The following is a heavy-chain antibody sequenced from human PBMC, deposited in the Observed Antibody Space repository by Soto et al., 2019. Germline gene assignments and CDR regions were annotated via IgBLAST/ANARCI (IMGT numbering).Heavy chain of an antibody. CDR1: GGSIGSYY. D-gene: IGHD6-13*01. V-gene: IGHV4-59*01. J-gene: IGHJ6*02. CDR2: IYYSGST. CDR3: ARTSAAGKYYYGMDV. Sequence: PSETLSLTCTVSGGSIGSYYWNWIRQPPGKGLEWIGYIYYSGSTNYNPSLKSRVTISVDTSKNQFSLKLSSVTAADTAMYYCARTSAAGKYYYGMDVWGQGTTVTVSS.